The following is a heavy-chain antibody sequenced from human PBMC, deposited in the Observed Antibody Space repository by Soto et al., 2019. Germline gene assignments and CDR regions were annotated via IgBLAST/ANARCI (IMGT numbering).Heavy chain of an antibody. Sequence: SETLSLTCTVSGGSISTYYWTWIRQPPGKGLEWVGNIYCSGRTNYNPSLKSRVTISVDMSKNQFSLSLDFVTAADTAVYYCARGGQLSVAGTLDSWGQGALVT. V-gene: IGHV4-59*12. CDR3: ARGGQLSVAGTLDS. D-gene: IGHD6-19*01. J-gene: IGHJ4*02. CDR2: IYCSGRT. CDR1: GGSISTYY.